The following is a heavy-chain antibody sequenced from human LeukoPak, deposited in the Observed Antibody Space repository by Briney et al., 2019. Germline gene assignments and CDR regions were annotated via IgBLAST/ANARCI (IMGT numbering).Heavy chain of an antibody. CDR2: INHSGST. V-gene: IGHV4-39*07. CDR3: ASSIVVVPAADYYFDY. D-gene: IGHD2-2*01. CDR1: GGSISSSSYY. J-gene: IGHJ4*02. Sequence: SETLSLTCTVSGGSISSSSYYWGWIRQPPGKGLEWIGEINHSGSTNYNPSLKSRVTISVDTSKNQFSLKLSSVTAADTAVYYCASSIVVVPAADYYFDYWGQGTLVTVSS.